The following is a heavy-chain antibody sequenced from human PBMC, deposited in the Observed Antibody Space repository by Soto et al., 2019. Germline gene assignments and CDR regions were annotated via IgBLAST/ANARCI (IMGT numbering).Heavy chain of an antibody. D-gene: IGHD6-19*01. CDR2: ITPIFGAA. Sequence: QVQLVQSGAEVKKPGYSVNVSCKASGGAFRSYTISWVRQAPGQGLEWMGGITPIFGAANYAQKFEGRVTISADKSTTTADMELSTLTSEDTAVYYCARDEIAVANRVGMDVWGQGTTVIVSS. J-gene: IGHJ6*02. CDR3: ARDEIAVANRVGMDV. CDR1: GGAFRSYT. V-gene: IGHV1-69*06.